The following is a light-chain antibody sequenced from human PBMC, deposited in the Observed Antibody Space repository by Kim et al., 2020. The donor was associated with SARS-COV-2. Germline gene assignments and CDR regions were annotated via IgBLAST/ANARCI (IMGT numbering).Light chain of an antibody. CDR3: NSRDSNDNVL. CDR1: SLRSYY. J-gene: IGLJ2*01. Sequence: VALGQTVRITCRGDSLRSYYATWYQQKPGQAPILVLYGKNNRPSGIPDRFSGSSSGNTASLTITGTQAGDEADYYCNSRDSNDNVLFGGGTQLTVL. CDR2: GKN. V-gene: IGLV3-19*01.